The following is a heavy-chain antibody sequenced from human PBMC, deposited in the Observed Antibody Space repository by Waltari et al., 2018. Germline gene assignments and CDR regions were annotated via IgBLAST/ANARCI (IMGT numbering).Heavy chain of an antibody. CDR1: GYSFTSYW. CDR3: ARRRNYPGGAMDV. CDR2: IYPSDSDT. Sequence: EVQLVQSGAEVKKPGESLKISCKDSGYSFTSYWIGWVPQMPGKGLEWMGIIYPSDSDTRYSPSFQGQVTISADKSISTAYLQWSSLKASDTAMYYCARRRNYPGGAMDVWGQGTTVTVSS. D-gene: IGHD4-4*01. J-gene: IGHJ6*02. V-gene: IGHV5-51*01.